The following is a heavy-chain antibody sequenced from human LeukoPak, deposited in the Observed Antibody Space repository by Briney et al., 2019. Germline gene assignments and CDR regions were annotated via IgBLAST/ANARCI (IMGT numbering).Heavy chain of an antibody. CDR2: ISSSGSTI. J-gene: IGHJ6*02. V-gene: IGHV3-48*03. Sequence: GGSLRLSCAASGFTFSSYEMNWVRQAPGKGLEWVSYISSSGSTIYYADSVKGRFTISRDNAKNSLYLQMNSLRAEDTAVYYCARDLYSSSWILRTDYYYYYGMDVWGQGTTVTVSS. CDR3: ARDLYSSSWILRTDYYYYYGMDV. D-gene: IGHD6-13*01. CDR1: GFTFSSYE.